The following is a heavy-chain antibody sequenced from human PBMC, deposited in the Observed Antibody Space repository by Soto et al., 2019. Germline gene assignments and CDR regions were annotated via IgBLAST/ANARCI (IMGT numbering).Heavy chain of an antibody. CDR1: GGSISDGYY. CDR2: ISCSGST. CDR3: ARRDRSGYSYWLDT. Sequence: SETLSLTCTVSGGSISDGYYWSWIRQHPGKGLEWIGSISCSGSTSYNPSLKSRLTISVDRSKSQFSLNLSSVTAADTAVYYCARRDRSGYSYWLDTWGQGTLVTVSS. D-gene: IGHD3-22*01. V-gene: IGHV4-31*03. J-gene: IGHJ5*02.